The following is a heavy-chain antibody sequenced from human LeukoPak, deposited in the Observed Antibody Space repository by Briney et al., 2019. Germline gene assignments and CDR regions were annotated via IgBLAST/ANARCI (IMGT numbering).Heavy chain of an antibody. D-gene: IGHD2-2*02. J-gene: IGHJ4*02. CDR2: IYPGDSDT. V-gene: IGHV5-51*01. Sequence: GESLKISCKGSGYSFTSYWIGWVRQMPGKGLEWMGIIYPGDSDTRHSPSFQGQVTISADKSISTAYLQWSSLKASDTAMYYCARHSAHCSSTSCYTGHFDYWGQGTLVTVSS. CDR1: GYSFTSYW. CDR3: ARHSAHCSSTSCYTGHFDY.